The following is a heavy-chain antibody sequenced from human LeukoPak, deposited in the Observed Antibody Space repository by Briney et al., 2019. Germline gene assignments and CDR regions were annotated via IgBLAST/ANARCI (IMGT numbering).Heavy chain of an antibody. Sequence: PSETLSLTCTASGGSISSYYWSWIRQPPGKGLEWIGYIYYSGSTNYNPSLKSRVTISVDTSKNQFSLKLSSVTAADTAVYYCARHYGSGSYYLDYWGQGTLVTVSS. J-gene: IGHJ4*02. CDR2: IYYSGST. V-gene: IGHV4-59*08. CDR3: ARHYGSGSYYLDY. CDR1: GGSISSYY. D-gene: IGHD3-10*01.